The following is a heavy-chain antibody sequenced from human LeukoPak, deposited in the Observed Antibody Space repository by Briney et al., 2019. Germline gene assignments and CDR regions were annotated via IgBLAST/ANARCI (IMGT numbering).Heavy chain of an antibody. CDR2: MNPNSGNT. CDR1: GYTFTSYD. V-gene: IGHV1-8*01. D-gene: IGHD5-12*01. J-gene: IGHJ4*02. Sequence: GASVKVSCKASGYTFTSYDIHWVRQAPGQGLEWMGWMNPNSGNTGYAQKFQGRVTMTRNTSISTAYMELSSLRSEDTAVYYCARALRGYSGYGDYWGQGTLVTVSS. CDR3: ARALRGYSGYGDY.